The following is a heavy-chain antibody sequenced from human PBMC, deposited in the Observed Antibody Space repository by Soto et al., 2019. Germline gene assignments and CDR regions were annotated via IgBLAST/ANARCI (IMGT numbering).Heavy chain of an antibody. J-gene: IGHJ4*02. CDR3: ARDKITGLFDY. CDR1: GGSISSGGYS. Sequence: SYTLYLTCTASGGSISSGGYSWRWIRQPPGKGLEWIGDIYHSGSTYYNPSLKSRVTISVDTSKNQFSLKLTSVTAADTAVYYCARDKITGLFDYWGQGTLVTVSS. V-gene: IGHV4-30-2*01. CDR2: IYHSGST. D-gene: IGHD2-8*02.